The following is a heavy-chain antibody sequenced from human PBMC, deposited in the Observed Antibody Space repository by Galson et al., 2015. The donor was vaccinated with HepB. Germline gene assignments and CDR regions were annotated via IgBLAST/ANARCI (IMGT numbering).Heavy chain of an antibody. CDR1: GYSFVLYT. V-gene: IGHV1-3*04. J-gene: IGHJ4*02. D-gene: IGHD3-10*01. CDR2: INSDYGNT. Sequence: SCKASGYSFVLYTLHCVRQAPGHSLEWMGWINSDYGNTIYSQKFQDRFTIPRAPSETTVYMELSGLTSEDTAVYFCARAGGFYGSGRHFDSWGQGTQVTVAS. CDR3: ARAGGFYGSGRHFDS.